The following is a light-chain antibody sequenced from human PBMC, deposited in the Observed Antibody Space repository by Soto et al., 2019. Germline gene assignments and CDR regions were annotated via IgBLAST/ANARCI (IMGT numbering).Light chain of an antibody. V-gene: IGKV3-20*01. J-gene: IGKJ3*01. CDR2: GAS. CDR3: QKYNKWPLN. CDR1: QSVSSSY. Sequence: EIVSTHSPGTLSFSPVERSTLSCRASQSVSSSYLAWYQQKPGQAPRLLIYGASNRATGIPDRFSGSGSGTEFTLTISSLQSEDFAVYYCQKYNKWPLNFGPGTTGDIK.